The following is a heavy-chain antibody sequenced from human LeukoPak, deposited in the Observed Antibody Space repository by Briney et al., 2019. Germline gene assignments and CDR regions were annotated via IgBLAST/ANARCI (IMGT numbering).Heavy chain of an antibody. J-gene: IGHJ6*03. CDR2: MNPNSGNT. Sequence: ASVKVSCKXSGYTFTSDDINWVRQATGQGLEWMGWMNPNSGNTGYAQKFQGRVTMTRNTSISTAYMELSSLRSEDTAVYYCARAKRAAAIRYYYYYMDVWGKGTTVTVSS. CDR1: GYTFTSDD. CDR3: ARAKRAAAIRYYYYYMDV. V-gene: IGHV1-8*01. D-gene: IGHD2-2*01.